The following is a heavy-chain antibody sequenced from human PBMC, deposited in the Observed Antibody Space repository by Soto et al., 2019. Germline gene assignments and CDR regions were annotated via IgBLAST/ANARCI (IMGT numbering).Heavy chain of an antibody. CDR1: GLIFRSYA. CDR2: ISDTGLNT. J-gene: IGHJ6*02. CDR3: AKGDIAVVPVTPQYYNLDV. Sequence: GGSLRLSCGASGLIFRSYAMNWVRQAPGKGLEWVSGISDTGLNTYYADSVKGRFTVSRDNSKNTLYLQMNNLRAEDSAVYYCAKGDIAVVPVTPQYYNLDVWGQGTMVTVSS. D-gene: IGHD2-2*01. V-gene: IGHV3-23*01.